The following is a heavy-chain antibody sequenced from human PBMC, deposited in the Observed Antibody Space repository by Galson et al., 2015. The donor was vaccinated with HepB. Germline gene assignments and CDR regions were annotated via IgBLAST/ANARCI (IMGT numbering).Heavy chain of an antibody. CDR3: AKDGGYSNYE. J-gene: IGHJ4*02. V-gene: IGHV3-23*01. CDR1: GFTVGNNY. Sequence: SLRLSCAASGFTVGNNYMSWVRQAPGKGLEWISAITGSGGNTYYADSVKGRFTISRDNSKNTLSLQMNSLRAEDTAVYYCAKDGGYSNYEWGQGTLVTVSS. CDR2: ITGSGGNT. D-gene: IGHD4-11*01.